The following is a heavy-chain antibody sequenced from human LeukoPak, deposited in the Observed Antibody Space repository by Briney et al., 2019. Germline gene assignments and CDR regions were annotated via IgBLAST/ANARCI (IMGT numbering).Heavy chain of an antibody. D-gene: IGHD7-27*01. CDR3: VRTPPNWGADF. CDR1: GYTFTSYY. V-gene: IGHV1-46*01. CDR2: INPRDGST. J-gene: IGHJ4*02. Sequence: ASVKVSCKASGYTFTSYYMHWVRQAPGQGLEWMGIINPRDGSTSYAQKFQGRVTMTRATSTSTVYMELSSLSSEDTAVYYCVRTPPNWGADFWGQGALVTVSS.